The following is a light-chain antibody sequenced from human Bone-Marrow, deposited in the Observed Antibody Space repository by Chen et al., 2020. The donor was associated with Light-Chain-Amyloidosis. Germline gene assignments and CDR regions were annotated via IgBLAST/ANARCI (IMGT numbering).Light chain of an antibody. Sequence: QSALTQPASVSGSPGQSITISCTGTSSDVGGDNHVSWYQQHPDKAPKLMIYEVTNRPSWVPDRFSGSKSDNTASLTMSGRQTEDEADYFCSSYTITNTLVFGSGTRVTVL. V-gene: IGLV2-14*01. J-gene: IGLJ1*01. CDR3: SSYTITNTLV. CDR2: EVT. CDR1: SSDVGGDNH.